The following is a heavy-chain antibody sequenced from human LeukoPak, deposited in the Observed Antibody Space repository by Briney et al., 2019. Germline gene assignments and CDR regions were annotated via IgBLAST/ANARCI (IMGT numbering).Heavy chain of an antibody. J-gene: IGHJ4*02. V-gene: IGHV3-7*01. CDR3: ASDATSVVPVDY. CDR1: GLTFGDYT. CDR2: IKQDGSEK. D-gene: IGHD2-2*01. Sequence: GGSLRLSCEASGLTFGDYTMHWVRQAPGKGLEWVANIKQDGSEKYYVDSVKGRFTISRDNAKNSLYLQMNSLRAEDTAVYYCASDATSVVPVDYWGQGTLVTVSS.